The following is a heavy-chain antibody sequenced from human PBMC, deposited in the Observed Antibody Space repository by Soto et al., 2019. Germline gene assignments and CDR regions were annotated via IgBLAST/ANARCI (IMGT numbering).Heavy chain of an antibody. Sequence: GGALRLSCVASGFIFSNFGMHWVRQAPGKGLEWVAVISSDEKIKQYADSVRGRFAISRDNSKNTLYLQMTSLRAEDTAIYYCARGLRSVLDYWGQGTLVTVSS. CDR3: ARGLRSVLDY. CDR2: ISSDEKIK. CDR1: GFIFSNFG. V-gene: IGHV3-33*01. J-gene: IGHJ4*02. D-gene: IGHD6-6*01.